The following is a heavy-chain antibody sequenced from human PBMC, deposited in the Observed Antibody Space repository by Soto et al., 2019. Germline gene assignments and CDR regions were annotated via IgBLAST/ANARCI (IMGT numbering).Heavy chain of an antibody. CDR1: GGSFSGYY. CDR2: INHSGST. Sequence: QVQLQQWGAGLLKPSETLSLTCAVYGGSFSGYYWSWIRQTPGKGLEWIGEINHSGSTNYNPSLKSRVTISVDTSKNQFSLKLSSVTAADTAVYYCARGRPRSSANWFDPWGQGTLVTVSS. D-gene: IGHD6-6*01. V-gene: IGHV4-34*01. J-gene: IGHJ5*02. CDR3: ARGRPRSSANWFDP.